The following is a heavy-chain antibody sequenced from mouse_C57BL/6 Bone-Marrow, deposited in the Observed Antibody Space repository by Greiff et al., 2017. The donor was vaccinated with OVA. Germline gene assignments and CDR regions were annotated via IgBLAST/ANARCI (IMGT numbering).Heavy chain of an antibody. CDR3: TLYGSKAWFDY. CDR1: GFTFSDAW. Sequence: EVQLVESGGGLVQPGGSMKLSCAASGFTFSDAWMDWVRQSPEKGLEWVAEIRNKANNHATYYAESVKGRFTISRDDSKSSVYLQMNSLRAEDTGIYYCTLYGSKAWFDYWGQGTTLTVSS. CDR2: IRNKANNHAT. D-gene: IGHD1-1*01. J-gene: IGHJ2*01. V-gene: IGHV6-6*01.